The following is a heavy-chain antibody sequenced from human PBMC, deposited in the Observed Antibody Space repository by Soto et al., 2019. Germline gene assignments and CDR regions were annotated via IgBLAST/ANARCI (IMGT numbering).Heavy chain of an antibody. CDR3: GRDKAVAGYYYYYGMDV. CDR1: GYTFTSYD. D-gene: IGHD6-19*01. Sequence: ASVKVSCKASGYTFTSYDINWVRQATGQGLEWMGWMNPNSGNTGYAQKFQGRVTMTRNTSISTAYMELSSLRSEDTAVYYCGRDKAVAGYYYYYGMDVWGQGTTVTVSS. J-gene: IGHJ6*02. V-gene: IGHV1-8*01. CDR2: MNPNSGNT.